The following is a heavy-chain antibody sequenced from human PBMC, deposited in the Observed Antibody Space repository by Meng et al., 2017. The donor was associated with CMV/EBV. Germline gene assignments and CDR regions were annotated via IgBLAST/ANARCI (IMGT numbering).Heavy chain of an antibody. CDR2: IWHDGSNK. V-gene: IGHV3-33*06. J-gene: IGHJ4*02. D-gene: IGHD2-21*02. CDR3: AKGGVTGYFFDY. CDR1: GFSFSTFG. Sequence: GGSLRPSCAASGFSFSTFGMHWVRQAPGKGLEWVALIWHDGSNKYYADSVKGRFTISRDNSRNTLYLQMNSLRVEDTAVYYCAKGGVTGYFFDYWGQGTLVTVSS.